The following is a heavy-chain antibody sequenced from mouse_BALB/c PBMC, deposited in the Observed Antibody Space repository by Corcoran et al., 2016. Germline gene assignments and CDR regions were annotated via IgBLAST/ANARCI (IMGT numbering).Heavy chain of an antibody. D-gene: IGHD2-4*01. CDR2: INPYNGAT. J-gene: IGHJ4*01. Sequence: EVQLQQSGPVLVKPGAAVNISCKASGYSFTGYYMHWVKQSDVKSLEWIGRINPYNGATSYNQNFKDKASLTVDKSSSTAYMELHSLTSEDSAVYYCARTDYGDYYAMDYWGQGTSVTVSS. CDR3: ARTDYGDYYAMDY. CDR1: GYSFTGYY. V-gene: IGHV1-19*01.